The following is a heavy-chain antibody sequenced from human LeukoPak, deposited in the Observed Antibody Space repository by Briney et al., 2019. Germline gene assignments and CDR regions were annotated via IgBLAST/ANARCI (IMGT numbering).Heavy chain of an antibody. V-gene: IGHV3-11*01. Sequence: KPGGSLRLSCAAPGFTFSDYYMSWIRQAPGKGLEWVSYISSSRNSIYYAASVKCRFTVSRDNAKNSLYLKMNSLRAEETAVDYCTKDSGNDWAHFDYWGQGTLVTVSS. CDR1: GFTFSDYY. J-gene: IGHJ4*02. D-gene: IGHD5-12*01. CDR3: TKDSGNDWAHFDY. CDR2: ISSSRNSI.